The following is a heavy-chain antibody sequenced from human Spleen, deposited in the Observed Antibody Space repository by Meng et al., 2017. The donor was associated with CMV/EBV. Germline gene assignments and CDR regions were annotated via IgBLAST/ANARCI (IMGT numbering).Heavy chain of an antibody. CDR2: ISADNQNT. Sequence: ASVNVSCKAPRNFFTRHAITWVRQAPGQGLEWMGWISADNQNTNLIQKFQGRNTLTTDTSTSTAYMELRSLRSDDTAVYYCARGGDYGDFQDPFDYWGQGTLVTVSS. V-gene: IGHV1-18*01. D-gene: IGHD4-17*01. CDR3: ARGGDYGDFQDPFDY. CDR1: RNFFTRHA. J-gene: IGHJ4*02.